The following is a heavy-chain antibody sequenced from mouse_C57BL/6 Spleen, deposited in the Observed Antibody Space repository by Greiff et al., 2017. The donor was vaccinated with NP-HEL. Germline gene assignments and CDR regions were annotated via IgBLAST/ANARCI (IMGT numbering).Heavy chain of an antibody. J-gene: IGHJ4*01. CDR3: ARFPDYDVGAMDY. Sequence: VQLQQPGAELVKPGASVKMSCKASGYTFTSYWITWVKQRPGQGLEWIGDIYPGSGSTNYNEKFKSKATLTVDTSSSTAYMQLSSLTSEDSAVYYCARFPDYDVGAMDYWGQGTSVTVSS. D-gene: IGHD2-4*01. V-gene: IGHV1-55*01. CDR2: IYPGSGST. CDR1: GYTFTSYW.